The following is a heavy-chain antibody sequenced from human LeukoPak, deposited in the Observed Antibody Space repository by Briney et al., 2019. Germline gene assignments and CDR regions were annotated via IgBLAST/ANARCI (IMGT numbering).Heavy chain of an antibody. CDR2: VNRDGGII. CDR3: ARRDHIAGRLDY. CDR1: GFTLSTYE. J-gene: IGHJ4*02. V-gene: IGHV3-48*03. Sequence: GGSLRLSCAASGFTLSTYEMSWVRQAPGKGLEWVSYVNRDGGIIYYADSVRGRFTISRDNAKNSLDLQMNSLRVEDTAIYYCARRDHIAGRLDYWGQGTLVTVSS. D-gene: IGHD6-6*01.